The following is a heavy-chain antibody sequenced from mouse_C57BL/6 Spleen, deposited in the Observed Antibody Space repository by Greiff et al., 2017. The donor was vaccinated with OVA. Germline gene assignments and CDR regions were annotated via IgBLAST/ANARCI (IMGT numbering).Heavy chain of an antibody. V-gene: IGHV1-80*01. J-gene: IGHJ4*01. Sequence: QVQLKESGAELVKPGASVKISCKASGYAFSSYWMNWVKQRPGKGLEWIGQIYPGDGDTNYNGKFKGKATLTADKSSSTAYMQLSSLTAEDSAVYFCARGGTTVGAEDYAMDYWGQGTSVTVSS. D-gene: IGHD1-1*01. CDR3: ARGGTTVGAEDYAMDY. CDR2: IYPGDGDT. CDR1: GYAFSSYW.